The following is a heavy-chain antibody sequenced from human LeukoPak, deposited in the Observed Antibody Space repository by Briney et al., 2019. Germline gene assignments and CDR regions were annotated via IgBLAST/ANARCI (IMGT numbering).Heavy chain of an antibody. J-gene: IGHJ4*02. CDR1: GFTFSSFG. CDR3: ARRRYDLDY. V-gene: IGHV3-48*04. Sequence: PGGSLRLSCAASGFTFSSFGMNWVRQAPGKGLEWVSYISSRSTTMSYADSVKGRFTISRENAKNSLYLQMNSLRAEDTAVYYCARRRYDLDYWGQGTLVTVSS. CDR2: ISSRSTTM. D-gene: IGHD5-12*01.